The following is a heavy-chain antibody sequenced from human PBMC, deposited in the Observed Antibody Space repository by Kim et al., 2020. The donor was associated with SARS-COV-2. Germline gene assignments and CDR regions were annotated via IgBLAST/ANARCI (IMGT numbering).Heavy chain of an antibody. CDR3: ARDPPGPNGVATMVYY. CDR2: IYYSGST. CDR1: GGSISSGGYS. D-gene: IGHD5-12*01. J-gene: IGHJ6*01. Sequence: SETLSLTCAVSGGSISSGGYSWSWIRQPPGKGLEWIGYIYYSGSTYYNPSLKSRVTISVDRSKNQFSLKLSSVTAADTAVYYCARDPPGPNGVATMVYY. V-gene: IGHV4-30-2*01.